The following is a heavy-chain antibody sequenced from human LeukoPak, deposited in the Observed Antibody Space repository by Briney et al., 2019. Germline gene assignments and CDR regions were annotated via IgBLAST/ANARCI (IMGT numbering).Heavy chain of an antibody. D-gene: IGHD3-22*01. V-gene: IGHV3-30-3*01. J-gene: IGHJ4*02. CDR1: GFPFSGYA. Sequence: GRSLRLSCAASGFPFSGYAIHWVRQAPGKGLEWVAVIPHDGTNKYYADSVKGRFTISRDNSKNTLYLQMNSLRTEDTAVYYCARHRGPSLHSSGYFDYWGQGTLVTVSS. CDR2: IPHDGTNK. CDR3: ARHRGPSLHSSGYFDY.